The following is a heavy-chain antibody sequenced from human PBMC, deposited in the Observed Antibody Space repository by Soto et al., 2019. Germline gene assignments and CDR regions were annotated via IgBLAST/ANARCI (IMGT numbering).Heavy chain of an antibody. D-gene: IGHD2-2*01. Sequence: ASVKVSFKASGYTFTSYDINWVRQATGQGLEWMGWMNPNSGNTGYAQKFQGRVTMTRNTSISTAYMELSSLRSEDTAVYYCARGGGGYCSSTSCHYYYYYYMDVWGKGTTVTVSS. V-gene: IGHV1-8*01. J-gene: IGHJ6*03. CDR3: ARGGGGYCSSTSCHYYYYYYMDV. CDR1: GYTFTSYD. CDR2: MNPNSGNT.